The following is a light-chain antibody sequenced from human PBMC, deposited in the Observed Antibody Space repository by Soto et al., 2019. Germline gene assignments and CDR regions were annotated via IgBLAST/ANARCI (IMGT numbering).Light chain of an antibody. V-gene: IGKV3-15*01. J-gene: IGKJ5*01. CDR3: QKYNNWPIT. Sequence: VLTQSPGTLSLSPGERATLSCRASQSVSSNYLAWYQQKTGLAPRLLIYGESTRATGIPDRLSGSGSGTEFNLTISSLQSEDFAVYYCQKYNNWPITFGQGTRLEIK. CDR2: GES. CDR1: QSVSSN.